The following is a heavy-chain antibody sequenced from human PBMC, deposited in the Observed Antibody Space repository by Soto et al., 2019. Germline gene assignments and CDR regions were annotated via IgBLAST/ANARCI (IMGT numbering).Heavy chain of an antibody. V-gene: IGHV3-53*01. CDR2: IYSRGNT. CDR1: GFNVSTNF. Sequence: EVQLVESGGGLIQPGGSLRLSCAASGFNVSTNFMSWVRQVPGKGLEWVSVIYSRGNTYYADSVKGRFTISRDNSKNTLFLQMNSLRAEDTAVYYCARELGIPDFDFWGQGTLVTVSS. D-gene: IGHD7-27*01. CDR3: ARELGIPDFDF. J-gene: IGHJ4*02.